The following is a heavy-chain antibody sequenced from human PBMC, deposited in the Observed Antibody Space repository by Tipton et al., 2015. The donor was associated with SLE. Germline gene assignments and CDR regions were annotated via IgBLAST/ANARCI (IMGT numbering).Heavy chain of an antibody. CDR3: ARGYYDFWSGSYKGAFDI. CDR2: IYSTGHT. CDR1: GFTFSNYA. V-gene: IGHV3-23*05. D-gene: IGHD3-3*01. J-gene: IGHJ3*02. Sequence: QLVQSGGGVVQPGRSLRLSCAASGFTFSNYAMSWVRQAPGKGLEWVSSIYSTGHTFYAESVKGRFTISRDDSRNTVSLQLNSLRPEDTAVYYCARGYYDFWSGSYKGAFDIWGQGTMVTVSS.